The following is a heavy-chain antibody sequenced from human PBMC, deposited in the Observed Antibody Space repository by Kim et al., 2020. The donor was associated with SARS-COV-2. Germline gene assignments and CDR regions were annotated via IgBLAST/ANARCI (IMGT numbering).Heavy chain of an antibody. V-gene: IGHV5-10-1*01. J-gene: IGHJ6*02. CDR2: IDPSDSYT. D-gene: IGHD3-10*01. CDR3: ARHGWGYGSGLTYYYYYGMDV. Sequence: GESLKISCKGSGYSFTSYWISWVRQMPGKGLEWMGRIDPSDSYTNYSPSFQGHVTISADKSISTAYLQWSSLKASDTAMYYCARHGWGYGSGLTYYYYYGMDVWGQGTTVTVSS. CDR1: GYSFTSYW.